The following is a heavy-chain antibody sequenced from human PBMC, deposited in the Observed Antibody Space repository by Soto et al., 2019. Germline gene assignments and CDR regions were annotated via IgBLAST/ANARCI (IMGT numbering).Heavy chain of an antibody. CDR2: ISESGDGT. D-gene: IGHD2-8*01. CDR3: TKSGRSALIVYGFGGMDV. CDR1: GFSVSDYA. V-gene: IGHV3-23*01. Sequence: GGSLRLSCAASGFSVSDYAMSWVRQAPGKGREGVSCISESGDGTYDGGYRKGWLTLARDSSEKSLYLQMNNLSGEDTAVYFCTKSGRSALIVYGFGGMDVWGRGTTVTVSS. J-gene: IGHJ6*02.